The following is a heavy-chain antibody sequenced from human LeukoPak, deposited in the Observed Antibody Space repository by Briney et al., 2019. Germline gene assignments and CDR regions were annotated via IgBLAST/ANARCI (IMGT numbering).Heavy chain of an antibody. CDR1: GGTFSTYA. CDR2: IIPIFGTA. CDR3: ARGAGGVIPRKGYLSYYYYYMVL. J-gene: IGHJ6*03. D-gene: IGHD5-12*01. Sequence: SVKVSCKASGGTFSTYAISWVRQAPGQGLEWMGGIIPIFGTANYAQKFQGRVTITADKSTSTAYMELSSLRSEDTAVYYCARGAGGVIPRKGYLSYYYYYMVLWGTGTTVTVSS. V-gene: IGHV1-69*06.